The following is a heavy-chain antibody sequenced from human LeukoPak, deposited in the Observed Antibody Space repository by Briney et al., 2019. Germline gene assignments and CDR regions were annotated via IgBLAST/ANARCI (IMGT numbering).Heavy chain of an antibody. CDR3: ARGRGSGSYYISWFDP. Sequence: GGSLRLSCAASGFTFSSYAMSWGRQAPGKGLGWVSAISGSGGSTYYADSVKGRFTISRDNSKNKLYRQMNSLRAEDTAVYYCARGRGSGSYYISWFDPWGQGTLVTVSS. J-gene: IGHJ5*02. CDR1: GFTFSSYA. CDR2: ISGSGGST. D-gene: IGHD3-10*01. V-gene: IGHV3-23*01.